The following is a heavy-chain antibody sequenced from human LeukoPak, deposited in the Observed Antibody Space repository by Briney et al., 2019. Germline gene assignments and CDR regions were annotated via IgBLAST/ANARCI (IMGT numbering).Heavy chain of an antibody. CDR2: INPNSAAS. V-gene: IGHV1-2*06. Sequence: ASVKVSCKASGYSFSGHYIHWVRQAPGQGLEWMGQINPNSAASHYAQKFQDRVTMTSDTSINMAYMELRSLRSDDTAVYYCARDFYGSRPGAFDYWGQGTLITVSS. CDR1: GYSFSGHY. J-gene: IGHJ4*02. CDR3: ARDFYGSRPGAFDY. D-gene: IGHD3-10*01.